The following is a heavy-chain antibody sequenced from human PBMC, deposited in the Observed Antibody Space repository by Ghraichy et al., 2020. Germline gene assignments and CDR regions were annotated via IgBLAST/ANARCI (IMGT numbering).Heavy chain of an antibody. CDR1: GGSISSYY. CDR3: ARHDPGGWELLLYGAFDI. CDR2: IYTSGST. D-gene: IGHD1-26*01. J-gene: IGHJ3*02. Sequence: SQTLSLTCTVSGGSISSYYWSWIRQPPGKGLEWIGYIYTSGSTNYNPSLKSRVTISVDTSKNQFSLKLSSVTAADTAVYYCARHDPGGWELLLYGAFDIWGQGTMVTVSS. V-gene: IGHV4-4*09.